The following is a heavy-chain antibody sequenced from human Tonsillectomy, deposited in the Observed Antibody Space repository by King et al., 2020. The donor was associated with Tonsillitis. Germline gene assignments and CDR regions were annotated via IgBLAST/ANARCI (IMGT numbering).Heavy chain of an antibody. CDR3: AKDQAAGPDKGSSGYFYGLDV. J-gene: IGHJ6*02. CDR2: IRHDGGYT. CDR1: GFSSSSYG. Sequence: HVQLVESGGGVVQPGGSLRLSCAGTGFSSSSYGLHWVRQAPGKGLEWVTFIRHDGGYTDYADSVKGRFTISRSSSQNRLWLQMNSLRVEDTAVYYCAKDQAAGPDKGSSGYFYGLDVWGQGTTVTVSS. D-gene: IGHD6-13*01. V-gene: IGHV3-30*02.